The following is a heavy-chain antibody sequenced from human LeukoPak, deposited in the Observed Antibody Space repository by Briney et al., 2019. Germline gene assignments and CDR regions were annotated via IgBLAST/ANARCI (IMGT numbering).Heavy chain of an antibody. CDR2: ISGSGGST. Sequence: GGSLRLSCAASGFTFSSYAMSWVRQAPGKGLEWVSAISGSGGSTYYADSVKGRFTISRDNSKNTLCLQMNSLRAEDTAVYYCAKDTTITTSEVVVTSPDSWGQGTLVTVSS. CDR1: GFTFSSYA. CDR3: AKDTTITTSEVVVTSPDS. D-gene: IGHD3-3*01. J-gene: IGHJ4*02. V-gene: IGHV3-23*01.